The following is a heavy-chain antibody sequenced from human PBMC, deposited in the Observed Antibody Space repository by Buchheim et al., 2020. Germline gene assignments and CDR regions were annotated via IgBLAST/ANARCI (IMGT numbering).Heavy chain of an antibody. CDR3: AREGETVGVSVRGYFDY. D-gene: IGHD3-16*02. J-gene: IGHJ4*02. Sequence: QVQLQQWGAGLLKPSETLSLTCAVYGGSFSGYYWSWIRQPPGKGLEWIGYIYYSGSTYYNPSLKSRATISVDTSKNQFSLKLSSVTAADTAVYYCAREGETVGVSVRGYFDYWGQGTL. CDR2: IYYSGST. V-gene: IGHV4-34*11. CDR1: GGSFSGYY.